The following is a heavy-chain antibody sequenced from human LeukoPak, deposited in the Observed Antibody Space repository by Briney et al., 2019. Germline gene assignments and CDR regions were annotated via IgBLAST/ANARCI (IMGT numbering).Heavy chain of an antibody. V-gene: IGHV4-4*07. CDR2: IYTSGTI. CDR3: ARHASHYYGSGSYYVDY. J-gene: IGHJ4*02. Sequence: RPSETLSLTCTVSGGSISSYYWSWIRQPAGTALEWIGRIYTSGTITYNPSLKSRVTMSVDTSKNQFSLKLSSVTAADTAVYYCARHASHYYGSGSYYVDYWGQGTLVTVSS. CDR1: GGSISSYY. D-gene: IGHD3-10*01.